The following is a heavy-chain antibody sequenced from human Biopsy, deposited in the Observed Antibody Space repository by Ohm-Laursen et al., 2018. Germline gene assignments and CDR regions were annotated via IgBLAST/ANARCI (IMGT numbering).Heavy chain of an antibody. CDR1: GYTFTDDQ. V-gene: IGHV1-2*06. J-gene: IGHJ4*02. Sequence: ASVKVSCKATGYTFTDDQIHWVREAPGQGLEWMGLVNPKKGDTRYAQKFQGRVTMTRDTSISTAFMELNSLRSDDTAVYYCSREQHYYSARGQGTLVTVSS. CDR2: VNPKKGDT. CDR3: SREQHYYSA. D-gene: IGHD2-21*02.